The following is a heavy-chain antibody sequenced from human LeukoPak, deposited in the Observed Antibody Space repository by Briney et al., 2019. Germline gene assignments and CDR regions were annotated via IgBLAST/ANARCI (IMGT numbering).Heavy chain of an antibody. CDR2: INPNSGGT. CDR1: GYTFTGYY. CDR3: ARAERITIFGVVMGHFDY. V-gene: IGHV1-2*02. D-gene: IGHD3-3*01. Sequence: ASVKVPCKASGYTFTGYYMHWVRQAPGQGLEWMGWINPNSGGTNYAQKFQGRVTMTRDTSISTAYMELSRLRSDDTAVYYCARAERITIFGVVMGHFDYWGQGTLVTVSS. J-gene: IGHJ4*02.